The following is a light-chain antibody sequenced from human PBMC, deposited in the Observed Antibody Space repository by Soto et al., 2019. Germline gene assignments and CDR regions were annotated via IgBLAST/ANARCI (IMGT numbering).Light chain of an antibody. V-gene: IGKV1D-12*01. J-gene: IGKJ5*01. CDR2: AAS. CDR3: QQADTFPIT. Sequence: DIQMTQSPSSVSASVGDRVTISCQASQGISRSLAWYQQKPGKAPKLLIYAASSLHSGVPSRFSGSGFGTDFTLTISSLQPEDSAIYYCQQADTFPITFGQGTRLEI. CDR1: QGISRS.